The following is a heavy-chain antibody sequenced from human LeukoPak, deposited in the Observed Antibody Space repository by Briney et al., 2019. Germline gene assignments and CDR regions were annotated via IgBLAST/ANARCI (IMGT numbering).Heavy chain of an antibody. D-gene: IGHD4-17*01. V-gene: IGHV1-69*06. CDR2: IIPIFGTA. CDR1: GYTFTGYY. Sequence: SVKVSCKASGYTFTGYYMHWVRQAPGQGLEWMGGIIPIFGTANYAQKFQGRVTITADKSTTTAYMELSSLRSEDTAMYYCARDFDGDVYWGQGTLVTVSS. J-gene: IGHJ4*02. CDR3: ARDFDGDVY.